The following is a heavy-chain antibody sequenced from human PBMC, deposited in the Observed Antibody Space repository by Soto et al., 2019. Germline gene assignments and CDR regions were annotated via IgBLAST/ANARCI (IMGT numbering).Heavy chain of an antibody. CDR3: TTRPYYDLLTGYLSRDY. V-gene: IGHV3-15*07. J-gene: IGHJ4*02. Sequence: PGGSLRLSCAASGFTFSSAWMNWVRQSPGKGLEWVGRIKSKTDGGTIDYAAPVKGKFTISRDDSKNTLYLQMNNLKTEDTAVYYCTTRPYYDLLTGYLSRDYWGKGILVTVSS. CDR1: GFTFSSAW. D-gene: IGHD3-9*01. CDR2: IKSKTDGGTI.